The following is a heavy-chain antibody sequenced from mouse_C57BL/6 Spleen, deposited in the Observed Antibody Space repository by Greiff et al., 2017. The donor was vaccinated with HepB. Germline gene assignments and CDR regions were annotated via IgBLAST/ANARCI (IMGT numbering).Heavy chain of an antibody. J-gene: IGHJ4*01. CDR2: IDPSDSYT. V-gene: IGHV1-69*01. CDR1: GYTFTSYW. D-gene: IGHD6-2*01. Sequence: VQLQQPGAELVMPGASVKLSCKASGYTFTSYWMHWVKQRPGQGLEWIGEIDPSDSYTNYNQKFKGKSTLTVDKSSSTAYMQLSSLTSEDSAVYYCARGASHAMDYWSQGTSVTVSS. CDR3: ARGASHAMDY.